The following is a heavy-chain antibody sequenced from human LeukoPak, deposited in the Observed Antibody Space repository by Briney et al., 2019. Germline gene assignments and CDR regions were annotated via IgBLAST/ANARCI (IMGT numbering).Heavy chain of an antibody. D-gene: IGHD1-26*01. CDR1: GFTFSDHC. J-gene: IGHJ4*02. Sequence: GGSLRLSCAASGFTFSDHCMDWVRQAPGKGLDWVAVISYDGRNKYYADSVRGRFTISRDNSKNTLYLQMNSLRAEDTAMYYCAREMERYFDYWGQGTLVTVSS. V-gene: IGHV3-30*03. CDR2: ISYDGRNK. CDR3: AREMERYFDY.